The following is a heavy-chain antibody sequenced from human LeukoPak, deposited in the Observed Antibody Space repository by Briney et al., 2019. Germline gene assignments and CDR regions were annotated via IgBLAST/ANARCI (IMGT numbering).Heavy chain of an antibody. J-gene: IGHJ4*02. V-gene: IGHV1-69*13. CDR2: IIPIFGTA. CDR3: ARNPPRTGDFNS. Sequence: ASVKVSCKASGGTFSSYAISWVRQAPGQGLEWMGGIIPIFGTANYAQKFQGRVTITADESTSTAYMELSGLTSEDTAVYYCARNPPRTGDFNSWGQGALVTVSP. D-gene: IGHD7-27*01. CDR1: GGTFSSYA.